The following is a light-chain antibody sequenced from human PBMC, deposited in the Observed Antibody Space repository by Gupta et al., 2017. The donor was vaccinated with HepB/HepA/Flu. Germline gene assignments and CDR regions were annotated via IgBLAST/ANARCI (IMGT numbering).Light chain of an antibody. V-gene: IGKV1-6*02. Sequence: IQITQSPSSLSASVGDRVTITCRASQAISNDLGWYHHRSGKAPKLLIYGASSLHDGVPSRFSGSRSGTDFTLTINGLQPEDSATYYCRQEDTGRGTFGQGTKVEIK. CDR3: RQEDTGRGT. CDR2: GAS. J-gene: IGKJ1*01. CDR1: QAISND.